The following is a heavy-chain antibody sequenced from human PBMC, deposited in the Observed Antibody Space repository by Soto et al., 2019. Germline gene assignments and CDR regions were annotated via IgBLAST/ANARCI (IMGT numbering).Heavy chain of an antibody. CDR3: ASTDVAPFDY. D-gene: IGHD3-10*02. CDR2: INPSGGTR. V-gene: IGHV1-46*01. Sequence: QVQLVQSGAEVKKPGASVKVSCKASGYTFTNYWMHWVRQAPGQGLEWMAIINPSGGTRRYAEKFQGRLTMTRDPSTSTVYMELSSLRSEDTAVYYCASTDVAPFDYWGQGTLVTVSS. CDR1: GYTFTNYW. J-gene: IGHJ4*02.